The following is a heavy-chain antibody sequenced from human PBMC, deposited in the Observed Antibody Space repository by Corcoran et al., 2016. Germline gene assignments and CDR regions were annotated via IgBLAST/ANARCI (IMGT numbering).Heavy chain of an antibody. D-gene: IGHD3-22*01. Sequence: QVQLQESGPGLVKPSETLSLTCTVSGGSISSYYWSWIRQPAGKGLEWIGRIYTSGSTNYNPSLKSRVTMSVDTSKNQFSLKLSSVTAADTAVYYCARDSGEYYYGSSPSLPGRLWFDPWGQGTLVTVSS. CDR3: ARDSGEYYYGSSPSLPGRLWFDP. V-gene: IGHV4-4*07. J-gene: IGHJ5*02. CDR1: GGSISSYY. CDR2: IYTSGST.